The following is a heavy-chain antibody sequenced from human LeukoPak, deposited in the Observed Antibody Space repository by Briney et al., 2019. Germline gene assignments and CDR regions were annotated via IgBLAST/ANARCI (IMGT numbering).Heavy chain of an antibody. V-gene: IGHV4-39*07. CDR3: ARGNSSGYINYYYYYMDV. CDR1: GGSISSSSYY. Sequence: SETLSLTCTVSGGSISSSSYYWGWIRQPPGKGLEWIGSIYYSGSTYYNPSLKSRVTMSVDTSKNQFSLKLSSVTAADTAVYYCARGNSSGYINYYYYYMDVWGKGTTVTVSS. CDR2: IYYSGST. J-gene: IGHJ6*03. D-gene: IGHD3-22*01.